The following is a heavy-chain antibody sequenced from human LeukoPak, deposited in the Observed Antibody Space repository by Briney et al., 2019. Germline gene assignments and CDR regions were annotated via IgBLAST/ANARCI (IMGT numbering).Heavy chain of an antibody. V-gene: IGHV4-34*01. CDR1: GGSFSGYY. Sequence: SETLSLTCAVYGGSFSGYYWSWIRQPPGKGLEWIGEINHSGSTNYNPSLKSRVTISVDTSKNQFSLKLSSVTAADTAVYYCASPYSSSPFDAFDIWGQGTMVTVSS. CDR3: ASPYSSSPFDAFDI. CDR2: INHSGST. J-gene: IGHJ3*02. D-gene: IGHD6-13*01.